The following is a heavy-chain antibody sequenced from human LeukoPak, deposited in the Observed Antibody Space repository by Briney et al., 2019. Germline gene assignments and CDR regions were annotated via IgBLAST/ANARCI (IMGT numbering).Heavy chain of an antibody. CDR3: TRKWCHGPFDY. V-gene: IGHV3-49*04. D-gene: IGHD2-15*01. CDR2: ISSRDNDGTT. CDR1: GFTIGDYD. J-gene: IGHJ4*02. Sequence: TLSLSCTGSGFTIGDYDISWVRQAPGKGLEWLGFISSRDNDGTTEYAASVKGRFPISRDDSKSIAYLQMNSLKTEDTAVYYCTRKWCHGPFDYWGQGTLVTVSS.